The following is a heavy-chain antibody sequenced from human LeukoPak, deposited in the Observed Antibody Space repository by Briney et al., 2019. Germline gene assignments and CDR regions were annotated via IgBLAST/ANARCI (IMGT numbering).Heavy chain of an antibody. CDR3: AKGSLGGIGGIDY. CDR2: ISYDGSNK. CDR1: GFTFSSYG. V-gene: IGHV3-30*18. Sequence: SGGSLRLSCAASGFTFSSYGMHWVRQAPGKGLEWVAVISYDGSNKYYADSVKGRFTISRDNSKNTLYLQMNSLRAEDTAVYYCAKGSLGGIGGIDYWGQGTLVTVSS. D-gene: IGHD3-16*01. J-gene: IGHJ4*02.